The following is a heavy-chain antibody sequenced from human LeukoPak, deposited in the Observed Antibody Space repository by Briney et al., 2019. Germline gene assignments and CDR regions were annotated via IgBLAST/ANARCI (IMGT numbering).Heavy chain of an antibody. CDR3: ARPNPSGWYFDY. CDR1: GFTFSDHY. D-gene: IGHD6-19*01. Sequence: PGGSLRLSCVASGFTFSDHYMDWVRQAPGKGLEWVGRIRNKGSSYTTEYAASVKGRFIISRADSKNSLFLQMNSLTTEDTAVYYCARPNPSGWYFDYWGQGTLVTVSS. J-gene: IGHJ4*02. CDR2: IRNKGSSYTT. V-gene: IGHV3-72*01.